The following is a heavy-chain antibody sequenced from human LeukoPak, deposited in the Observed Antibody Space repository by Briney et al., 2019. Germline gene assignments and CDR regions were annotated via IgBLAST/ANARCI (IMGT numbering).Heavy chain of an antibody. CDR3: TRREETTTDTIFDY. CDR2: IRSKANNYAT. Sequence: GGSLTLSCAASGFTFSGSAIHWVRQASGKGLEWVGRIRSKANNYATAYAASVKGRFTISRDDSKNTAYLQMNSPKTEDTAVYYCTRREETTTDTIFDYWGAGRPVSVSS. CDR1: GFTFSGSA. D-gene: IGHD4-17*01. V-gene: IGHV3-73*01. J-gene: IGHJ4*01.